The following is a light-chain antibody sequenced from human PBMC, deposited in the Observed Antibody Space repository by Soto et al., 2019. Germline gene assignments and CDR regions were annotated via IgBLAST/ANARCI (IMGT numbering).Light chain of an antibody. CDR1: QSVSRW. CDR2: KAS. J-gene: IGKJ1*01. CDR3: HQYSSFWT. V-gene: IGKV1-5*03. Sequence: GDRVTITCRASQSVSRWSAWYQQKPGRAPRLLIYKASSLQSGVPSRFSGSGSGTEFNLTISSLQADDFATYFCHQYSSFWTFGQGTRVEIK.